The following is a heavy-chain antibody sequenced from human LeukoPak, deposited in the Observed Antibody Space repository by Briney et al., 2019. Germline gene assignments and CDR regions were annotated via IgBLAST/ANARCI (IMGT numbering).Heavy chain of an antibody. CDR2: IKHDGSEQ. D-gene: IGHD6-19*01. Sequence: PGGSLRLSCAASGFTFSDYYMSWVRQAPGKGLEWVADIKHDGSEQYYVDSVKGRFTISRDNAKNSLYLQMNSLRAEDTAVYYCARDTSGRSGWHHFDNWGQGTLVTVSS. CDR3: ARDTSGRSGWHHFDN. V-gene: IGHV3-7*01. J-gene: IGHJ4*02. CDR1: GFTFSDYY.